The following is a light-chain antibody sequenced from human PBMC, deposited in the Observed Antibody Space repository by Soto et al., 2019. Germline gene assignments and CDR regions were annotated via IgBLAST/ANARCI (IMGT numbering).Light chain of an antibody. CDR2: DAS. Sequence: DIQMTQSPSSLSASVGDRVTITCQASQDISNYLNWYQQKPGKAPKLLIYDASNLETGVPSRFSGSGSETDFTLTITSLQSEDFATYYCQQYHTYPQTFGQGTRLEIK. CDR1: QDISNY. V-gene: IGKV1-33*01. CDR3: QQYHTYPQT. J-gene: IGKJ5*01.